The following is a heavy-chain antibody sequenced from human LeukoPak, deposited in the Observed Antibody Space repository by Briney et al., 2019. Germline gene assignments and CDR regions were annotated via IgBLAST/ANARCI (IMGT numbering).Heavy chain of an antibody. D-gene: IGHD6-13*01. V-gene: IGHV4-61*01. J-gene: IGHJ3*02. Sequence: SETLSLTCTVSGGSISSSSYYWSWIRQPPGKGLEWIGYIYYSGSTNYNPSLKSRVTISVDTSKNQFSLKLSSVTAADTAVYYCARSTGSSWYSSHAFDIWGQGTMVTVSS. CDR2: IYYSGST. CDR1: GGSISSSSYY. CDR3: ARSTGSSWYSSHAFDI.